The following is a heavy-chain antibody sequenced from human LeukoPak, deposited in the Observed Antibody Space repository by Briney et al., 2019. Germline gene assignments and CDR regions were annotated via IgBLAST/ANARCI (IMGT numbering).Heavy chain of an antibody. V-gene: IGHV1-69*05. D-gene: IGHD3-10*01. Sequence: ASVKVSCKASGGTFSSYAISWVRQAPGQGLEWMGGIIPIFCTANYAQKFQGRVTITTDESTSTAYMELSSLRSEDTAVYYCARVNRDYGSGMYWFDPWGQGTLVTVSS. CDR2: IIPIFCTA. CDR1: GGTFSSYA. J-gene: IGHJ5*02. CDR3: ARVNRDYGSGMYWFDP.